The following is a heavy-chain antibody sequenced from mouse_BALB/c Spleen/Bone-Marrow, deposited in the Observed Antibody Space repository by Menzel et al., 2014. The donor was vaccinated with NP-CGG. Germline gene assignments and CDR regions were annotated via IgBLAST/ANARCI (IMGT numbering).Heavy chain of an antibody. Sequence: VQLKHSGPDLVKPSQSLSLTCTVTGYSITSGYSWHWIRQFPGNQLELMGYIHYSGSTNYNPSLKSRISITRDTSKNQFFLQLNSVTTEDTATYYCASITTVVAPFDYWGQGTTLTVSS. CDR2: IHYSGST. J-gene: IGHJ2*01. CDR1: GYSITSGYS. CDR3: ASITTVVAPFDY. V-gene: IGHV3-1*02. D-gene: IGHD1-1*01.